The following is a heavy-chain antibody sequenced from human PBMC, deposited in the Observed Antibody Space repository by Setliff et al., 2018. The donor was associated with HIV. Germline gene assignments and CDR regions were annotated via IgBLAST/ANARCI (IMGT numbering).Heavy chain of an antibody. CDR1: GGSISTYY. CDR3: VGGLRSRSQGHFDY. CDR2: IFASGST. Sequence: KASETLSLTCTVSGGSISTYYLTWIRQPAGKGLEWIGRIFASGSTNYNPSLKSRVTMSVDTSKNQFSLRLSSVTAADTAVYYCVGGLRSRSQGHFDYRGQGTLVTVTS. J-gene: IGHJ4*02. V-gene: IGHV4-4*07. D-gene: IGHD5-12*01.